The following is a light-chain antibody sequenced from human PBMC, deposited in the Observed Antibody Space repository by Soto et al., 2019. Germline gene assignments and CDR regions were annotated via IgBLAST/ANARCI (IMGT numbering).Light chain of an antibody. V-gene: IGKV3-15*01. Sequence: EIVMTQSPATLSVSPGERATLSCRASQSVSSSLAWYQQKPGQAPRLLIYGAFTRATGIPARFSGSGSGTEFTLTISSLQSEDFAVYYCQQYNNWPWTFGQETKVEIK. CDR1: QSVSSS. CDR2: GAF. CDR3: QQYNNWPWT. J-gene: IGKJ1*01.